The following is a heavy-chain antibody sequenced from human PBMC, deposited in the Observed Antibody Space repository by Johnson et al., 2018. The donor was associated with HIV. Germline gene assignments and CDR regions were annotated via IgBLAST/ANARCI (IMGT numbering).Heavy chain of an antibody. CDR2: IKQDGSEK. CDR3: ARDIIMECCSPFSYNWNSEDAFDI. CDR1: GYSFSSYG. J-gene: IGHJ3*02. D-gene: IGHD1-7*01. V-gene: IGHV3-7*03. Sequence: VQLVESGGGVVQPGGSLRLSCAASGYSFSSYGMSWVRQAPGKGLEWVANIKQDGSEKYYVDSVKGRFTISRDNAKNSLYLQMNSLRAEDTAVYYCARDIIMECCSPFSYNWNSEDAFDIWGQGTMVTVSS.